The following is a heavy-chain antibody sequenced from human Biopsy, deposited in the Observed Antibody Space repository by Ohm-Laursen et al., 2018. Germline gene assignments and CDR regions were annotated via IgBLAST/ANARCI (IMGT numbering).Heavy chain of an antibody. CDR2: FDREERKT. J-gene: IGHJ4*02. D-gene: IGHD3-10*01. CDR1: GYTLTELS. CDR3: ATGPYYDTRFYYNVRPFDF. V-gene: IGHV1-24*01. Sequence: VASVKVSCKVSGYTLTELSIHWVRQTGGKGLEWMGGFDREERKTVYAEKFQGRVTMTEDTSTDTVYMEVTSLRSDDTAVYYCATGPYYDTRFYYNVRPFDFWGQGTLVTASS.